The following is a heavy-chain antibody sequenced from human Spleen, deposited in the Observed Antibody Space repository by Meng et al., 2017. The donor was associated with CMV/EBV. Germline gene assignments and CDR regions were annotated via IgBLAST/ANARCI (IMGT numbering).Heavy chain of an antibody. Sequence: GESLKISCKGSGYSFTRYWIGWVRQMPGKGLEWMGIIYPGDSDTRYSPSFQGQVTISADKSISTAYLQWSSLKASDTAMYYCARGEAITICGVVNLYGMDVWGQGTTVTVSS. D-gene: IGHD3-3*01. CDR3: ARGEAITICGVVNLYGMDV. V-gene: IGHV5-51*01. J-gene: IGHJ6*02. CDR1: GYSFTRYW. CDR2: IYPGDSDT.